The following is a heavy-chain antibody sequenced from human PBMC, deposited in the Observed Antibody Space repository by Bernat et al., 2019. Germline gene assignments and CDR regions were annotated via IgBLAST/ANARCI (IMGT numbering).Heavy chain of an antibody. CDR3: ARLAAGRETYFDY. Sequence: QLQLQESGPGLVKPSETPSLTCTVSGGSISSSSYYWGWIRQPPGKGLEWIGSIYYSGSTYYNPSLKSRVTISVDTSKNQFSLKLSSVTAADTAVYYCARLAAGRETYFDYWGQGTLVTVSS. D-gene: IGHD6-13*01. J-gene: IGHJ4*02. CDR2: IYYSGST. CDR1: GGSISSSSYY. V-gene: IGHV4-39*01.